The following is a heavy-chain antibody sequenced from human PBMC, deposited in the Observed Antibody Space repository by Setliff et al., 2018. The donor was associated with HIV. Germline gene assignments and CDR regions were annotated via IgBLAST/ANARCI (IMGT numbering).Heavy chain of an antibody. CDR2: ISAHTGNT. CDR3: ARGGGGYYYVGAVDI. CDR1: GYNFRYYG. J-gene: IGHJ3*02. V-gene: IGHV1-18*01. Sequence: ASVKVSCKASGYNFRYYGISWVRQARGQGLEWMGWISAHTGNTDYAQKLKGRVTMTTDTSRNTAYMELRSLRSDDTAVYYCARGGGGYYYVGAVDIWGQGTVVTVSS. D-gene: IGHD3-22*01.